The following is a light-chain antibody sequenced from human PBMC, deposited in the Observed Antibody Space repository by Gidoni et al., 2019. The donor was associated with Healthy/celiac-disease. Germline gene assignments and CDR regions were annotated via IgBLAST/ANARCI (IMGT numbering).Light chain of an antibody. V-gene: IGKV1-13*02. CDR3: QQFNSYPHT. Sequence: AIQLTQSPSSLSASVGDRVTITCRASQGISSALAGYQQKPGKAPKLLIYDASSWESGVPSRFSGSGSGTDFTLTISSLQPEEFATYYCQQFNSYPHTFGQGTKLEIK. CDR2: DAS. CDR1: QGISSA. J-gene: IGKJ2*01.